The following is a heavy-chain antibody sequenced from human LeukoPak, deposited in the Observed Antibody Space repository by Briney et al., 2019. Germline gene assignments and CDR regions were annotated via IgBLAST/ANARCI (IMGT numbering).Heavy chain of an antibody. CDR1: GYTFTGYY. Sequence: ASVKASCKASGYTFTGYYMHWVRQAPGQGLEWMGWINPNSGVTSYAQKFQGRVTMTRDTSISTAYMELSRLRSDDTAMYYCAKVSIRGLPTSYFDYWGQGALVTVSS. J-gene: IGHJ4*02. D-gene: IGHD5-18*01. V-gene: IGHV1-2*02. CDR2: INPNSGVT. CDR3: AKVSIRGLPTSYFDY.